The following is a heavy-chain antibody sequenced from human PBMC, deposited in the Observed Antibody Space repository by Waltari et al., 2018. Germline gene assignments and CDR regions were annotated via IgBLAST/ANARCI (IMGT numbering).Heavy chain of an antibody. CDR1: GGSFSGYY. D-gene: IGHD6-19*01. Sequence: QVQLQQWGAGLLKPSETLSLTCAVYGGSFSGYYWSWIRQPPGKGLEWIGEINHSGSTNYNPSLKSRVTISGDTSKNQFSLKLSSVTAADTAVYYCAMTYSSGWYKSFRYWGQGTLVTVSS. CDR2: INHSGST. CDR3: AMTYSSGWYKSFRY. V-gene: IGHV4-34*01. J-gene: IGHJ4*02.